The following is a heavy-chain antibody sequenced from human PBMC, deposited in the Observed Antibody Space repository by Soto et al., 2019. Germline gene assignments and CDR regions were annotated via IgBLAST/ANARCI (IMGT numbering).Heavy chain of an antibody. CDR3: AHATPVTTGSDY. D-gene: IGHD4-17*01. Sequence: QITLKESGPTLVKPTQTLTLTCTFSGFSLSTTGVGVGWIRQPPGKALEWLALIYWDDDKRYSPSLKSRLTITKNSSKNQVVLTMTNMHPIDPATYYCAHATPVTTGSDYWGQGTLVTASS. CDR2: IYWDDDK. V-gene: IGHV2-5*02. J-gene: IGHJ4*02. CDR1: GFSLSTTGVG.